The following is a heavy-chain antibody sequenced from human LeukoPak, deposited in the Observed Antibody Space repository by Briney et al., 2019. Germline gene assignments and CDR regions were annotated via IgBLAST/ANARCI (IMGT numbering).Heavy chain of an antibody. D-gene: IGHD3-16*02. Sequence: GGSLRLSCAASGFTFSSYSMNWVRQAPGKGLEWVSYISSSSSNIYYADSVKGRFTISRDNAKNTLYLQMNSLRAEDTAVYYCARGDYDYVWGSYRYYYFDYWGQGTLVTVSS. CDR1: GFTFSSYS. J-gene: IGHJ4*02. CDR3: ARGDYDYVWGSYRYYYFDY. CDR2: ISSSSSNI. V-gene: IGHV3-48*01.